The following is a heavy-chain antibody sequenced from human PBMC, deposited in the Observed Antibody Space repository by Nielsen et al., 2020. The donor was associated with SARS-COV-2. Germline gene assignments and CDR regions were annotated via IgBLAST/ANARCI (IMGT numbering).Heavy chain of an antibody. V-gene: IGHV3-7*03. J-gene: IGHJ4*02. Sequence: GESLKISCAASGFTFSSYSMNWVRQAPGKGLEWVATINAGGSQKFHVDSVRGRFTISRDVTENSLYLQMNNLRAEDTAMYYCSRDLHDYWGQGTLVTVSS. CDR2: INAGGSQK. CDR1: GFTFSSYS. CDR3: SRDLHDY.